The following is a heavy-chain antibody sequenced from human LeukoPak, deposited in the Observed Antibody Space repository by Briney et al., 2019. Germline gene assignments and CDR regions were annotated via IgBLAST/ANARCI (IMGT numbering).Heavy chain of an antibody. Sequence: SETLSLTCTLSGGSISNTNYYWVWIRQPPGKGLDWIGSIYYSGSTYYNPSLKSRVTISVHRSRNQFSLKLSSVTAADTAVYYCATMIKRRYDFDYRGQGKLVTVSS. CDR1: GGSISNTNYY. V-gene: IGHV4-39*01. J-gene: IGHJ4*02. CDR2: IYYSGST. CDR3: ATMIKRRYDFDY. D-gene: IGHD3-16*01.